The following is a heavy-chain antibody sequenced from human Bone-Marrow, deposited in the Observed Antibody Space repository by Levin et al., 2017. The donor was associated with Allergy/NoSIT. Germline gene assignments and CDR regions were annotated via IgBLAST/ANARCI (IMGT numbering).Heavy chain of an antibody. D-gene: IGHD3-9*01. Sequence: QSGGSLRLSCLASGFTFSSYGMHWVRQAPGKGLEWVAVISQDGSRKFFGDSVRGRFIISRDNSQKTLYLQVNSLRPEDTAVYYCAKGQGDSDWPHGLLDFWGQGTLVTVSS. J-gene: IGHJ4*02. CDR3: AKGQGDSDWPHGLLDF. CDR2: ISQDGSRK. V-gene: IGHV3-30*18. CDR1: GFTFSSYG.